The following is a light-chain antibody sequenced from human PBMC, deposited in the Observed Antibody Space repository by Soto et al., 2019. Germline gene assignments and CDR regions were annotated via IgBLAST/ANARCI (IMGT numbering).Light chain of an antibody. J-gene: IGKJ4*01. V-gene: IGKV3-11*01. CDR2: DAS. Sequence: DIVLTQSPATLSLSPGERATLSCRASQSVRGYLAWYQHKPGQAPRLLIYDASNRATGISARFSGSGSGTDFTLTISSLEPEDFAVYYCQQYGSSRLTFGGGTKVEIK. CDR1: QSVRGY. CDR3: QQYGSSRLT.